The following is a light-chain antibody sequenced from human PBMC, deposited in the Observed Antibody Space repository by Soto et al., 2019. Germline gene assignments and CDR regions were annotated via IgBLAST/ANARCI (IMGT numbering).Light chain of an antibody. CDR3: QTYNSAPFT. V-gene: IGKV1-27*01. Sequence: DIQMTQSPSSLSASVGDRVTITCRASQGISNYLAWYQQKPGKVPKLLIYAASTLQSGVPSRFSGSGSGTDFTLASSSLHPEAVATYYCQTYNSAPFTFGPGTKVDIK. J-gene: IGKJ3*01. CDR2: AAS. CDR1: QGISNY.